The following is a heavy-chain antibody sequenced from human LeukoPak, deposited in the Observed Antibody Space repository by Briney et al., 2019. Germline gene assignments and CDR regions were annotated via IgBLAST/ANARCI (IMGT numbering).Heavy chain of an antibody. CDR3: ARAKFSTYYPQGFYFDY. V-gene: IGHV4-4*07. D-gene: IGHD3-10*01. J-gene: IGHJ4*02. Sequence: MPSETLSLTCTVSGGSISSYYWSWIRQPAGKGLEWIGRIYTSGSTNYNPSLKSRVTMSVDTSKNQFSLKLSPVTAADTAVYYCARAKFSTYYPQGFYFDYWGQGTLVTVSS. CDR2: IYTSGST. CDR1: GGSISSYY.